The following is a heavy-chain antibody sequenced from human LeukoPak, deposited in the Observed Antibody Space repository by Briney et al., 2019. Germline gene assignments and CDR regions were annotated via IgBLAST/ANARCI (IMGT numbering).Heavy chain of an antibody. CDR3: VRDSWDSSGYYHDY. J-gene: IGHJ4*02. CDR1: GGSISSGGYY. D-gene: IGHD3-22*01. CDR2: IYYSGST. V-gene: IGHV4-31*03. Sequence: SETLSLTCTVSGGSISSGGYYWSWIRQHPGEGLEWIGYIYYSGSTYYNPSLKSRVTISVDTSKNQFSLKLSSVTAADTAVYYCVRDSWDSSGYYHDYWGQGTLVTVSS.